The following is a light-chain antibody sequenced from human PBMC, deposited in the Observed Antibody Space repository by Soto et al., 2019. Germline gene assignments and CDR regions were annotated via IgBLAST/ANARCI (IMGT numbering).Light chain of an antibody. CDR1: QSISSY. CDR2: AAS. J-gene: IGKJ1*01. V-gene: IGKV1-39*01. CDR3: QQSYSTPRT. Sequence: DIQMTQSPSSLSASVGDRVTITCRASQSISSYLNWYQQRPGKAPKLLIYAASNLQSGVPSRFSASGSGTDFTLTISSLQPEDFATYYCQQSYSTPRTFGQGTKVEIK.